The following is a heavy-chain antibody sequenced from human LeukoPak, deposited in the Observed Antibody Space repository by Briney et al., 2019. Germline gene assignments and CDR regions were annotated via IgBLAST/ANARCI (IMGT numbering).Heavy chain of an antibody. CDR3: ARGRVGYSSGWDRPYYYYYGMDV. CDR2: TYFSGSP. D-gene: IGHD6-19*01. J-gene: IGHJ6*02. Sequence: SETLSLTCTVSGGSIISSTYYWGWIRQPPGKGLQWIGSTYFSGSPYYNPSLKSRVTISVDTSKNQFSLKLSSVTAADTAVYYCARGRVGYSSGWDRPYYYYYGMDVWGQGTTVTVSS. CDR1: GGSIISSTYY. V-gene: IGHV4-39*07.